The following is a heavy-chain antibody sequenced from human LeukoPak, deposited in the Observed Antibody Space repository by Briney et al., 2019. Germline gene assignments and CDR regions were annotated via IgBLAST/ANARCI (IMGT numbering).Heavy chain of an antibody. CDR3: ARVFSSGSFDY. V-gene: IGHV3-74*01. CDR1: GFTFSGFW. D-gene: IGHD6-19*01. CDR2: INTDGSTT. J-gene: IGHJ4*02. Sequence: GGSLRLSCAASGFTFSGFWMHWVRQAPGKGPVWVSRINTDGSTTTYADSVKGRFTISRDNAKNTLYLQMNSLRAEDTAVYYCARVFSSGSFDYWGQGTLVTVSS.